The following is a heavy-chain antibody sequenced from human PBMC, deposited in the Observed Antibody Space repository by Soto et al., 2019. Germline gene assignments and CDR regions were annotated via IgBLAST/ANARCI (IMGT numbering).Heavy chain of an antibody. J-gene: IGHJ4*02. V-gene: IGHV3-7*01. CDR1: GFSFNTYW. CDR3: ATRAGAPAD. D-gene: IGHD6-25*01. Sequence: GGSLRLSCAASGFSFNTYWTSWIRQAPGKGLEWVANINEDGNKQNYVDSVRGRFTISRDNAKTSVHLQMNSLRVEDTAVYYCATRAGAPADWGQGTLVTVSS. CDR2: INEDGNKQ.